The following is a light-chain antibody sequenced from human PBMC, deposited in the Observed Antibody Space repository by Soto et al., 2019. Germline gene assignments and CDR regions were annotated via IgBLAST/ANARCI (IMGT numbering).Light chain of an antibody. CDR3: NSYTSSSTHV. J-gene: IGLJ1*01. V-gene: IGLV2-14*01. CDR2: EVG. Sequence: QSVLTQPPSVSGSPGQSITISCTGSSSDVGGHNHVSWYQQHPGKAPKLIIYEVGNRPSGVSNRFSGSKSGNTASLTISGFQAEDEADYYCNSYTSSSTHVFGTGTKLTVL. CDR1: SSDVGGHNH.